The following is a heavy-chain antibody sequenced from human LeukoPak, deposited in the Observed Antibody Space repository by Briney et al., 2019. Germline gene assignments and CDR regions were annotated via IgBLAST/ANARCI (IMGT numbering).Heavy chain of an antibody. V-gene: IGHV4-39*01. CDR3: VRQNSDYYYYYLDV. Sequence: SETLSLTCTVSGDSISSSSYYWAWIRQPPGRGLEWIGSVYYSGTTYYNTSLESRVTISEDTSRNRFSLMLSSVTAADTAVYYCVRQNSDYYYYYLDVWGEGTTVIVSS. J-gene: IGHJ6*03. CDR2: VYYSGTT. D-gene: IGHD1-7*01. CDR1: GDSISSSSYY.